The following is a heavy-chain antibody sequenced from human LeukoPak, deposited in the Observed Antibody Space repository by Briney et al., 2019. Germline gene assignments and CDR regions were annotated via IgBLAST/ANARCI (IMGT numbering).Heavy chain of an antibody. CDR1: GFTFSSYA. CDR3: ARGSSAYSSSWYGENWFDP. D-gene: IGHD6-13*01. J-gene: IGHJ5*02. Sequence: GGSLRLSCAASGFTFSSYAMSWVRQAPGKGLEWVSAISGSGGSTYYADSVKGRFTISRDNSKNTLYLQMNSLRAEDTAVYYCARGSSAYSSSWYGENWFDPWGQGTLVTVSS. CDR2: ISGSGGST. V-gene: IGHV3-23*01.